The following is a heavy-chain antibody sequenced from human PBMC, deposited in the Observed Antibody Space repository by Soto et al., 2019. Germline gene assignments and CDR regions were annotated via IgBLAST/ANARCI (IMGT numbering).Heavy chain of an antibody. D-gene: IGHD3-9*01. CDR2: ISWNSGSI. CDR1: GFTFDDYA. Sequence: EVQLVESGGGLAQPGRSLRLSCAASGFTFDDYAMHWVRQAPGKGLEWVSGISWNSGSIGYADSVKGRFTISRDNAKKSLYLQMSSLTSGNTALYYCVSVRGYDILTGYYPYFDYWGQGTLVTVSS. CDR3: VSVRGYDILTGYYPYFDY. V-gene: IGHV3-9*01. J-gene: IGHJ4*02.